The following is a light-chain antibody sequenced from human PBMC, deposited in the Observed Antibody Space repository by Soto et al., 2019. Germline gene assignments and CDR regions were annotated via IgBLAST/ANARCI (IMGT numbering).Light chain of an antibody. J-gene: IGLJ1*01. CDR1: SSDVGGYNF. CDR3: CSYAGSYTYV. CDR2: DVS. V-gene: IGLV2-11*01. Sequence: QSVLTQPRSVSGSPGQSVTISCTGTSSDVGGYNFVSWHQQHPGKAPKLMIYDVSKRPSGVPDRFSGSKSGNTASLTISGLQAEDEADYYCCSYAGSYTYVFGTGTKLTVL.